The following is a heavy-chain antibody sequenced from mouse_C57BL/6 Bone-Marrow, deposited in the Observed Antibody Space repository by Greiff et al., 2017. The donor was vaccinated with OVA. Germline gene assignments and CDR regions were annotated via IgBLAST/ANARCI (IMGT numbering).Heavy chain of an antibody. Sequence: EVQVVESEGGLVQPGSSMKLSCTASGFTFSDYYMAWVRQVPEKGLEWVANINYDGSSTYYLDSLKSRFIISRDNAKIILYLQMSSLKSEDTATYYCARDDYYGIAYWGQGTLVTVSA. CDR3: ARDDYYGIAY. CDR2: INYDGSST. D-gene: IGHD1-1*01. CDR1: GFTFSDYY. J-gene: IGHJ3*01. V-gene: IGHV5-16*01.